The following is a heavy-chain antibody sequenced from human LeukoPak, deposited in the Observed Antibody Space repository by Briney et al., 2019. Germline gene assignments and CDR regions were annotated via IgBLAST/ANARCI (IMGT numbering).Heavy chain of an antibody. D-gene: IGHD3-10*01. Sequence: ASVKVSCKASGYSFTNYDINWVRQATGQGLEWMGWMNPKSGDTGYSQKFQGRVFITRDTSINTAYMELSSLGSDDTAVYYCARGGGSGSYDFDYWGQGTLVTVSS. J-gene: IGHJ4*02. CDR3: ARGGGSGSYDFDY. V-gene: IGHV1-8*03. CDR1: GYSFTNYD. CDR2: MNPKSGDT.